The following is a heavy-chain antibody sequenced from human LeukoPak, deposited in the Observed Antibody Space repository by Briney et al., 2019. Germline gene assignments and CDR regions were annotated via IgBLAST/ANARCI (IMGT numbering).Heavy chain of an antibody. CDR1: GFTFSSYG. CDR2: ISGSGGST. CDR3: AKVVYGSGVNWFDP. Sequence: GGSLRLSCAAPGFTFSSYGMSWVRQAPGKGLECVSGISGSGGSTYYADSVKGRFTISRDNSKNTLYLQMNSLRAEDTAVYYCAKVVYGSGVNWFDPWGQGTLVTVSS. V-gene: IGHV3-23*01. D-gene: IGHD3-10*01. J-gene: IGHJ5*02.